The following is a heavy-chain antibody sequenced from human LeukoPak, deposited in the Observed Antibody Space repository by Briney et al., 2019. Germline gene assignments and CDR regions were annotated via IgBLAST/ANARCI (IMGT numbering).Heavy chain of an antibody. CDR3: ARDSGPGVRGSYYYGMDV. CDR1: GFTVSSNY. D-gene: IGHD3-10*01. Sequence: GGSLRLSCAASGFTVSSNYMSRVRQAPGKGLEWVSVIYSGGSTYYADSVKGRFTISRDNSKNTLYLQMNSLRAEDTAVYYCARDSGPGVRGSYYYGMDVWGKGTTVTVSS. CDR2: IYSGGST. J-gene: IGHJ6*04. V-gene: IGHV3-53*01.